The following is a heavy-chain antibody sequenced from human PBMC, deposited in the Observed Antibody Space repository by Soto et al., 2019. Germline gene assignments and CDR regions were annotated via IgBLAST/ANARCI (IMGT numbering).Heavy chain of an antibody. J-gene: IGHJ3*02. CDR2: INPNSGGT. CDR3: ARDLDCSGGSCYSGGRGAFDI. CDR1: RYTFTGYY. V-gene: IGHV1-2*04. D-gene: IGHD2-15*01. Sequence: GASVKVSCKASRYTFTGYYMHWVRQAPGQGLEWMGWINPNSGGTNYAQKFQGWVTMTRDTSISTAYMELSRLRSDDTAVYYCARDLDCSGGSCYSGGRGAFDIWGQGTMVTVSS.